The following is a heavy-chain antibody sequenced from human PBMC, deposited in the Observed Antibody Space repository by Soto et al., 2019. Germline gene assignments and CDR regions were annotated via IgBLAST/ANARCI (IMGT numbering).Heavy chain of an antibody. CDR3: ARDPYSPKANWFDP. D-gene: IGHD6-13*01. V-gene: IGHV4-61*01. Sequence: QVQLQGSGPGLVKPSETLSLTCTVSGGSVSSGSYYWSWIRQPPGKGLEWIGYIYYSGSTNYNPSLKSRVTISVDTSKNQFSLKLSSVTAADTAVYYCARDPYSPKANWFDPWGQGTLVTVSS. J-gene: IGHJ5*02. CDR2: IYYSGST. CDR1: GGSVSSGSYY.